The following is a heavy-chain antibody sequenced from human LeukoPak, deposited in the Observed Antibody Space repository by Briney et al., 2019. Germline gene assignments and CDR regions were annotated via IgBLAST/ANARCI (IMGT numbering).Heavy chain of an antibody. CDR2: IRYDGNNK. J-gene: IGHJ3*01. V-gene: IGHV3-30*02. CDR1: GFTFRSYG. D-gene: IGHD4-17*01. Sequence: PGGSLRLSCAASGFTFRSYGMDWVRQAPGKGLEWVAFIRYDGNNKDYADSVKGRFTISRDNSKNTLYLQVNSLRVEDTAVYYCAKGYGDLVAFDVWGQGTMVTVSA. CDR3: AKGYGDLVAFDV.